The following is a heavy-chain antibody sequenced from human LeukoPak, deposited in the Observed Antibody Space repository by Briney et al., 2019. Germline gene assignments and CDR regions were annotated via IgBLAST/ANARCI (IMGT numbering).Heavy chain of an antibody. J-gene: IGHJ4*02. V-gene: IGHV4-38-2*01. Sequence: PSETLSLTCAVSGYSISSGYYWGWIRQPPGKGLEWIGSIYHSGSTYYNPSLKSRVTISADTSKNQFSLKLSSVTAADTAVYYCASYYYDSSGFYYWGQGTLVTVSS. CDR3: ASYYYDSSGFYY. D-gene: IGHD3-22*01. CDR2: IYHSGST. CDR1: GYSISSGYY.